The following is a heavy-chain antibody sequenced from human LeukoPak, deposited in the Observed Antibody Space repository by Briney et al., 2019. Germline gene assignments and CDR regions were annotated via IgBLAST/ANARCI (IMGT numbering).Heavy chain of an antibody. J-gene: IGHJ5*02. Sequence: GESLKISCKGSGYSFTSYWIGWVRQMPGKGLEWMGIIYPGDSDTRYSPSFQGQVTISADKSISTAYLQWSSLKASDTAMYYCARHVASSWYLSGDDSWFDPWGQGTLVTVSS. D-gene: IGHD6-13*01. V-gene: IGHV5-51*01. CDR3: ARHVASSWYLSGDDSWFDP. CDR1: GYSFTSYW. CDR2: IYPGDSDT.